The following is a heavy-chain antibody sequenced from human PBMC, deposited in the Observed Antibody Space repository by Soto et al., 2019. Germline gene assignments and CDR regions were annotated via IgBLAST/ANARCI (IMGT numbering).Heavy chain of an antibody. D-gene: IGHD2-15*01. CDR2: ISGSGGST. CDR1: GFTFSSYA. V-gene: IGHV3-23*01. J-gene: IGHJ6*04. CDR3: AKDHSSSYCSGGSCYPRHGDV. Sequence: EVQLLESGGGLVQPGGSLRLSCAASGFTFSSYAMSWVRQAPGKGLEWVSAISGSGGSTYYADSVKGRFTISRDNSKNRLYLQMNSRRAEDTAVYYCAKDHSSSYCSGGSCYPRHGDVWGKGTTVTVSS.